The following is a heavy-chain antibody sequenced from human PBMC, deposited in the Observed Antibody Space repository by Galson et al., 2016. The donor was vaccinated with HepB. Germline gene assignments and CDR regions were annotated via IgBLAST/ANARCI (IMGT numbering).Heavy chain of an antibody. CDR2: INHSGST. Sequence: SETLSLTCAAYGGSFSAYYWSWIRQPPGKGLEWIGEINHSGSTKYNPSLKSRVTISVDTSKNQVYVNLSSVTAADTAVYYCARGRGRPRGLDPWGQGTLVTVFS. D-gene: IGHD2-15*01. J-gene: IGHJ5*02. V-gene: IGHV4-34*01. CDR3: ARGRGRPRGLDP. CDR1: GGSFSAYY.